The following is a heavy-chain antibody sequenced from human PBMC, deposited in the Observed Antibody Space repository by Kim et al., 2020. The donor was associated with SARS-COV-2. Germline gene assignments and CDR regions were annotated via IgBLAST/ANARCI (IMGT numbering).Heavy chain of an antibody. D-gene: IGHD5-18*01. CDR3: ARSQYSYGYFQGFLDY. CDR1: GFTFSSYS. CDR2: ISSSSSTI. J-gene: IGHJ4*02. Sequence: GGSLRLSCAASGFTFSSYSMNWVRQAPGKGLEWVSYISSSSSTIYYADSVKGRFTISRDNAKNSLYLQMNSLRDEDTAVYYCARSQYSYGYFQGFLDYWGQGTLVTVSS. V-gene: IGHV3-48*02.